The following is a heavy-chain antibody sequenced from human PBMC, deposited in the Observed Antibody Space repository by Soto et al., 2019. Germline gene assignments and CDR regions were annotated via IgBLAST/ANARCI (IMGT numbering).Heavy chain of an antibody. Sequence: WVSLRLPCAASGLSFSSSGIHCVGQAAGKGLQWVAVISYDGSNKFYADSVKGRFSISRDNFRNTLYLQMNSLRAEDTAVYYCAKEFHSWNYFDYWGQGTLVIVSS. J-gene: IGHJ4*02. CDR2: ISYDGSNK. CDR3: AKEFHSWNYFDY. D-gene: IGHD1-20*01. CDR1: GLSFSSSG. V-gene: IGHV3-30*18.